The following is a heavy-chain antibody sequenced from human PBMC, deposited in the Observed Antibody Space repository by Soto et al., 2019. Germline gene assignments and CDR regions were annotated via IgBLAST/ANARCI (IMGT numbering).Heavy chain of an antibody. V-gene: IGHV3-9*01. CDR3: EKAPLWRLPQYPFDI. CDR2: ISWNSGSI. CDR1: GFTFDDYA. J-gene: IGHJ3*02. D-gene: IGHD6-25*01. Sequence: PGGSLRLSCAASGFTFDDYAMHWVRQAPGKGLEWVSGISWNSGSIGYADSVKGRFTISRDNAKNSLYLQMNSLRAEDTALYYCEKAPLWRLPQYPFDIWGQGTMVTV.